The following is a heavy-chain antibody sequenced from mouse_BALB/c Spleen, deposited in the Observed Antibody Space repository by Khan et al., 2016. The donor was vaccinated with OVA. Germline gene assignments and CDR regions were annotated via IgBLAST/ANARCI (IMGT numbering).Heavy chain of an antibody. D-gene: IGHD4-1*01. V-gene: IGHV14-3*02. J-gene: IGHJ2*01. Sequence: VQLKQSGAELVKPGASVKLSCTASGFNIKDTHMHWVKQRPEQGLEWIGRIDPANDNSKYDPRFQGKATISADTSSNTAYLHLSSLTSEDTAVDYCAPAWTGDYFDYWGQGTTLTVSS. CDR1: GFNIKDTH. CDR2: IDPANDNS. CDR3: APAWTGDYFDY.